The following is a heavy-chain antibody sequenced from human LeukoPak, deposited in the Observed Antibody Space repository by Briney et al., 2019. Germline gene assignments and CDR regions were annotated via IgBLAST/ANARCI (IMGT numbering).Heavy chain of an antibody. Sequence: SETLSLTCTVSGGSVSSGSNYWSWIRQPPGKGLEWIGYIYYSGSTNYNPSLKSRVTISVDTSKNQFSLKLSSVTAADTAVYYCAGTYCSSTSCYDAPYYYYGMDVWGKGTTVTVSS. CDR2: IYYSGST. CDR3: AGTYCSSTSCYDAPYYYYGMDV. D-gene: IGHD2-2*01. J-gene: IGHJ6*04. CDR1: GGSVSSGSNY. V-gene: IGHV4-61*01.